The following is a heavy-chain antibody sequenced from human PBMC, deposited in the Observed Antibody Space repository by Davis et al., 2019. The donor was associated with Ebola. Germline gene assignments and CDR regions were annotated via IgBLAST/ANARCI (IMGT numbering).Heavy chain of an antibody. J-gene: IGHJ4*02. CDR2: INPNSGGT. D-gene: IGHD3-10*01. Sequence: ASVKVSCKASGYTFTGYYMHWVRQAPGQGLEWMGWINPNSGGTNYAQKFQGRVTMTRDTSISTAYMELSRLRSDDTAVYYCARGLTIITMVRGVLPFDYWGQGTLVTVSS. CDR3: ARGLTIITMVRGVLPFDY. V-gene: IGHV1-2*02. CDR1: GYTFTGYY.